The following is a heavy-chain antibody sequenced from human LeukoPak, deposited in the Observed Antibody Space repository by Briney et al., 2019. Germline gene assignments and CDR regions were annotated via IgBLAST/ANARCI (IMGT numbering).Heavy chain of an antibody. V-gene: IGHV4-4*02. D-gene: IGHD2-8*01. CDR3: SRENGAFSPFGY. CDR1: VGSICNTNW. Sequence: PSGTLSLTCGDSVGSICNTNWWSWFRQPQGQGLEWIEEISLTGLTHYNPSLESRVTVSLDKSKNQLSLNLTSVTAADTAVYYCSRENGAFSPFGYWGQGTLVTVLS. CDR2: ISLTGLT. J-gene: IGHJ4*02.